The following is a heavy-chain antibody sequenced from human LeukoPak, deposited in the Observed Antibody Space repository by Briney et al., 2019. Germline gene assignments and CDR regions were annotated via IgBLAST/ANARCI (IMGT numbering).Heavy chain of an antibody. CDR2: INPNSGGT. CDR1: GYTVTGYY. J-gene: IGHJ3*02. D-gene: IGHD6-19*01. V-gene: IGHV1-2*04. CDR3: ARGTYSSGLDAFDS. Sequence: ASVKVSCKASGYTVTGYYMHWVRQAPGQGLEWMGWINPNSGGTNYAQKFQGWVTMTRDTSISTAYMELSRLRSDDTAVYYCARGTYSSGLDAFDSWGQGTMITVSS.